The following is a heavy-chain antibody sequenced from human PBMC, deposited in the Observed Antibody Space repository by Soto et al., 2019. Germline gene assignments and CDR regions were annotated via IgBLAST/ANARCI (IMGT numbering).Heavy chain of an antibody. V-gene: IGHV3-33*01. CDR1: GFTFSMDG. CDR2: VYYDGHNK. CDR3: ARDPPSTLGSFDI. Sequence: QVQLVESGGCVVQPGRSQRLSCAASGFTFSMDGMHWVRQAPSKGLEWMASVYYDGHNKYYADSVRGRFTISRDNSKNMVYLQMTSLRAEDTAVYYCARDPPSTLGSFDIWGRGTMVTVSS. D-gene: IGHD2-2*01. J-gene: IGHJ3*02.